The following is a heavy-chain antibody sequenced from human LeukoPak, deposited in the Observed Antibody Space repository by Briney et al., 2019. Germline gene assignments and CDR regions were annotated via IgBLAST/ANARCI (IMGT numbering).Heavy chain of an antibody. J-gene: IGHJ3*02. CDR2: ISSTSSYI. V-gene: IGHV3-21*01. Sequence: GGSLRLSCAASGFTFSGYSMNWVRQAPGKGLEWVSSISSTSSYIYYIDSVKGRFTISRDNAKNSLYLQMNSLGAEDTAVYFCARSCDGDCYPRESAFDIWGQGTVVTVSS. CDR1: GFTFSGYS. CDR3: ARSCDGDCYPRESAFDI. D-gene: IGHD2-21*01.